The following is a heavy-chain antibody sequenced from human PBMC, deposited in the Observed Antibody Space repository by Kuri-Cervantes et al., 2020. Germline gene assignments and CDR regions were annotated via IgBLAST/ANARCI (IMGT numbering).Heavy chain of an antibody. CDR1: GFPLRTYS. V-gene: IGHV3-21*06. Sequence: GGSLRLSCEASGFPLRTYSMNWVRQVPGKGLEWVSSISSSSTYIDYADSVKGRLTISRDNAKNSLYLQMSSLRAEDTAVYYCARGTSSGWYDHYYYYGMDVWGQGTTVTVSS. CDR2: ISSSSTYI. J-gene: IGHJ6*02. D-gene: IGHD6-19*01. CDR3: ARGTSSGWYDHYYYYGMDV.